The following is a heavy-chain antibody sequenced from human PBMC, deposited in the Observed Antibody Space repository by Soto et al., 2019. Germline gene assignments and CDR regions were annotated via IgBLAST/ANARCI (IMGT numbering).Heavy chain of an antibody. CDR1: GFTFSSYG. D-gene: IGHD4-17*01. CDR2: ISYDGSNK. V-gene: IGHV3-30*18. Sequence: GGSLRLSCAASGFTFSSYGMHWVRQAPGKGLEWVAVISYDGSNKYYADSVKGRFTISRDNSKNTLYLQMNSLRAEDTAVYYCAKAALARVTGRDFDYGDHVGYWGQGTLVTVSS. J-gene: IGHJ4*02. CDR3: AKAALARVTGRDFDYGDHVGY.